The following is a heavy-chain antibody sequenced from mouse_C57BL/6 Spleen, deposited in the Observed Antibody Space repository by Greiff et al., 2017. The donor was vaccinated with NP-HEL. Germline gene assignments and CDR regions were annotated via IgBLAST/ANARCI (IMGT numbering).Heavy chain of an antibody. CDR3: ARKCSELTGSWYFDV. V-gene: IGHV5-17*01. CDR1: GFTFSDYG. J-gene: IGHJ1*03. D-gene: IGHD4-1*01. Sequence: EVMLVESGGGLVKPGGSLKLSCAASGFTFSDYGMHWVRQAPEKGLEWVAYISSGSSTIYYADTVKGRFTISRDNAKNTLFLQMTSLRSEDTAMYYCARKCSELTGSWYFDVWGTGTTVTVSS. CDR2: ISSGSSTI.